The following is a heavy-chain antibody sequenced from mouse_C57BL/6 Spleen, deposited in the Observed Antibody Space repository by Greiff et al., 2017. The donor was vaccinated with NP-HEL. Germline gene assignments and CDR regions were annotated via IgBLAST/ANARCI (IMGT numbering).Heavy chain of an antibody. CDR3: ASPLYYDYVLFAY. CDR1: GYTFTSYW. D-gene: IGHD2-4*01. Sequence: QVQLQQPGAELVKPGASVKLSCKASGYTFTSYWMHWVKQRPGQGLEWIGMIHPNSGSTNYNEKFKSKATLTVDKSSSTAYMQLSSLTSEDSAVYYCASPLYYDYVLFAYWGQGTLVTVSA. J-gene: IGHJ3*01. CDR2: IHPNSGST. V-gene: IGHV1-64*01.